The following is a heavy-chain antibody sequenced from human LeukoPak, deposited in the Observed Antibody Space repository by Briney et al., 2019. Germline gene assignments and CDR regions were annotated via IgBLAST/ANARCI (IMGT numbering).Heavy chain of an antibody. CDR1: GFSFSSYE. D-gene: IGHD6-13*01. J-gene: IGHJ5*02. Sequence: GGSLRLSCEGSGFSFSSYEMNWLRQAPGKGLEWVSHIDSGGITIYYADSVKGRFTISRDNAKNSLYLQMNSLRAEDTAVYYCARDRSSRRFDPWGQGTLVTVSS. CDR3: ARDRSSRRFDP. V-gene: IGHV3-48*03. CDR2: IDSGGITI.